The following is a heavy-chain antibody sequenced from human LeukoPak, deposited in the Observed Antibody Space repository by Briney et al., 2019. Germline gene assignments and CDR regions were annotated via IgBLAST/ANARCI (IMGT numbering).Heavy chain of an antibody. D-gene: IGHD6-19*01. CDR2: INPSGGST. CDR3: ATSSGWYGSPYYYYGMDV. V-gene: IGHV1-46*01. CDR1: GYTFTSYY. Sequence: ASVTVSCKASGYTFTSYYMHWVRQAPGQGLEWMGIINPSGGSTSYAQKFQGRVTMTRDTSTSTVYMELSSLRSEDTAVYYCATSSGWYGSPYYYYGMDVWGQGTTVTVSS. J-gene: IGHJ6*02.